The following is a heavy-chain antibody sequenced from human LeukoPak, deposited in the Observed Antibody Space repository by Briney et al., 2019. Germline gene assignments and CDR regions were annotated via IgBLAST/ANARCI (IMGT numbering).Heavy chain of an antibody. Sequence: KPGGSLRLSCAASGFTFSDYYMGWIRQAPGKGLDWVSYISSSSGYTNYADSLKGRFTISRDNAKNSLYLQMNSLRAEDTALYYCAKTTGGNAYDYIHYWGQGTLVTVSS. CDR1: GFTFSDYY. CDR2: ISSSSGYT. CDR3: AKTTGGNAYDYIHY. D-gene: IGHD5-12*01. V-gene: IGHV3-11*03. J-gene: IGHJ4*02.